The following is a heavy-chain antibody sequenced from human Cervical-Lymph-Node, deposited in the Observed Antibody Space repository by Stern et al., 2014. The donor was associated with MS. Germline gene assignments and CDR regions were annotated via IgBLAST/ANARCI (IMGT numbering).Heavy chain of an antibody. D-gene: IGHD4-11*01. CDR2: IDWEDDK. CDR3: TQIRFTSDFSRHYGMDV. V-gene: IGHV2-70*01. Sequence: QVTLKESGPALVKPTQTLTLTCTFSGFSLTTTGMCVSWIRQPPGKALEWLALIDWEDDKYYTTSLKTRLTVSKDTSKNQVVLTMTDMDPVDTATYYCTQIRFTSDFSRHYGMDVWGQGTTVTVSS. J-gene: IGHJ6*02. CDR1: GFSLTTTGMC.